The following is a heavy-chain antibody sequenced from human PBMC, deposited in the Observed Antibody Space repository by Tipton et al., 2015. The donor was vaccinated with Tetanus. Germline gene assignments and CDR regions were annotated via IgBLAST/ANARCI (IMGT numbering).Heavy chain of an antibody. V-gene: IGHV4-59*06. Sequence: TLSLTCTVSGGSISSYYWSWIRQPPGKGLEWIGYIYYSGSTYYNPSLKSRVTISVDTSKNQFSLKLSSVTAADTAVYYCARDHPTPHWGQGTLVTVSS. CDR1: GGSISSYY. D-gene: IGHD5-24*01. J-gene: IGHJ4*02. CDR3: ARDHPTPH. CDR2: IYYSGST.